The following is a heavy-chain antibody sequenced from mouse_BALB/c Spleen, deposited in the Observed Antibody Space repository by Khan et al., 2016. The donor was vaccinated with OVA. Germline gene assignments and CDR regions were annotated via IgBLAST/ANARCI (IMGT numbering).Heavy chain of an antibody. D-gene: IGHD1-1*01. CDR1: GYSITSDYA. J-gene: IGHJ2*01. CDR3: ARVYGGNFDY. CDR2: ISYSGNT. V-gene: IGHV3-2*02. Sequence: VQLKQSGPGLVKPSQSLSLTCTVTGYSITSDYAWNWIRQFPGNKLEWMGFISYSGNTNYNPSLTSRISITRHTSKNQFFLQLNSVTTEDTATYYCARVYGGNFDYWGQGTTLTVSS.